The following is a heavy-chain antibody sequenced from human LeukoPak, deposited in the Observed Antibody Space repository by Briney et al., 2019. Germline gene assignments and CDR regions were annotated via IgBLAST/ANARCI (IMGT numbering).Heavy chain of an antibody. J-gene: IGHJ6*03. D-gene: IGHD3-10*01. CDR3: ARLGSVGYYNYQYMDI. CDR1: GGSFSGYY. Sequence: SETLSLTCAVYGGSFSGYYWSWIRQPPGKGLEWIGEINHIGNTNYDPSLRSRVTISVDTSKNQFSLSLTSATATDTAVYFCARLGSVGYYNYQYMDIWGNGTTVTVSS. CDR2: INHIGNT. V-gene: IGHV4-34*01.